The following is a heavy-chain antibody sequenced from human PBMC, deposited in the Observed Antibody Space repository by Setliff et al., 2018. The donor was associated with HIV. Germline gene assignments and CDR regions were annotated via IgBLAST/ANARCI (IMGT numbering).Heavy chain of an antibody. CDR2: IYSSGNT. CDR3: ARGGDGYNPGGGTFDH. J-gene: IGHJ4*02. D-gene: IGHD1-1*01. V-gene: IGHV4-39*07. CDR1: GGSISSRTYY. Sequence: SETLSLTCSVSGGSISSRTYYWGWIRQPPGKGLEWIGSIYSSGNTNYNPSLKSRVTISADTSKNQFSLRLKSVTAAETAVYYCARGGDGYNPGGGTFDHWGQGTLVTVSS.